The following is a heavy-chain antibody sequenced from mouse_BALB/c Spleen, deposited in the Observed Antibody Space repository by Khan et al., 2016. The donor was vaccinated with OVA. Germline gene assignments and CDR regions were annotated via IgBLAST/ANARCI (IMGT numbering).Heavy chain of an antibody. CDR2: ISSGGST. CDR3: ARDYWFTY. V-gene: IGHV5-6-5*01. J-gene: IGHJ3*01. Sequence: EVMLVESGGGLVKPGGSLKLSCAASGFTFSNYAMSWVRQTPEKRLEWVASISSGGSTYYPDSVKGRFTISRDNARNILYLQMSSLRSEDTAMYYCARDYWFTYWGQRTLVTVST. CDR1: GFTFSNYA.